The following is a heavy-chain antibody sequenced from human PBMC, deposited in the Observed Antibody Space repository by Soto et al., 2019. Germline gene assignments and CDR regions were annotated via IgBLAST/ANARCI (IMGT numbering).Heavy chain of an antibody. J-gene: IGHJ4*02. D-gene: IGHD2-15*01. CDR1: GFTFRNSW. CDR2: IKHDGSET. Sequence: HPGGSLRLSCVVSGFTFRNSWMTWVRQAPGKGLEWVANIKHDGSETYYVDSVKGRFTVSRDNAKNSLYLQMNSLRDEDTALYYCATYGVYCRGGACYRRTFDFWGQGTLVTVSS. CDR3: ATYGVYCRGGACYRRTFDF. V-gene: IGHV3-7*01.